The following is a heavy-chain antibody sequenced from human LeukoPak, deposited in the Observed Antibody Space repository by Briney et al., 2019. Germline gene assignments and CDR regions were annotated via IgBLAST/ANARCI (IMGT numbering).Heavy chain of an antibody. CDR1: GYTFKTYG. V-gene: IGHV1-18*01. Sequence: ASVKVSCKASGYTFKTYGIIWVRQAPGQGLEWMGYISPASGRTTYAQSLQGRVTLTTDTPTTTAHMELRSLRSDDTAVCYCAREMWCSSGDCYLNVFDFWGQGTLVTVSP. CDR2: ISPASGRT. J-gene: IGHJ3*01. D-gene: IGHD2-21*02. CDR3: AREMWCSSGDCYLNVFDF.